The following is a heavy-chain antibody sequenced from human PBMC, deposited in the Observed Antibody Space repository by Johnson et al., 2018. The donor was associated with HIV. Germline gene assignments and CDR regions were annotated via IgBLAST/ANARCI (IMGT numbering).Heavy chain of an antibody. CDR2: ISWNGGST. Sequence: VQLVESGGGVVRPGASLRLSCAASGFTFDDYGMSWVRQTPGKGLEWVSGISWNGGSTGYANSVKGRFTISRDNAKKSLYLQMNSLRAEDTALYYCASRYDSSGYYPDAFDIWGQWTMVTVSS. CDR1: GFTFDDYG. CDR3: ASRYDSSGYYPDAFDI. V-gene: IGHV3-20*04. J-gene: IGHJ3*02. D-gene: IGHD3-22*01.